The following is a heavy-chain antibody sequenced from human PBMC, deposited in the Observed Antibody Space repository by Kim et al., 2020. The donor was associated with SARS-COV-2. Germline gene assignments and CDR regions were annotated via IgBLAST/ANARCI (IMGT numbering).Heavy chain of an antibody. CDR3: AKERFGSGSYYDY. V-gene: IGHV3-23*01. D-gene: IGHD3-10*01. J-gene: IGHJ4*02. Sequence: YAASVKGQFTISRDISKNTLYLEMNSLRAEDTAVYYCAKERFGSGSYYDYWGQGTLVTVSS.